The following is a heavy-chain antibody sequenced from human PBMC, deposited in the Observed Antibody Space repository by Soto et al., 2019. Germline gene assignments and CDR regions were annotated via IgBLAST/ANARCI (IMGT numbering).Heavy chain of an antibody. CDR3: ARSSDSSGWYFEY. CDR1: GFTFSSYG. V-gene: IGHV3-30*03. CDR2: ISYDGGNK. Sequence: GGSLRLSCAASGFTFSSYGMHWVRQAPGKGLEWVAVISYDGGNKYYADSVKGRFTISRDNSKKSVFLKMNGMRAEEKAIYYCARSSDSSGWYFEYCGQGAMVTVSS. J-gene: IGHJ4*02. D-gene: IGHD6-19*01.